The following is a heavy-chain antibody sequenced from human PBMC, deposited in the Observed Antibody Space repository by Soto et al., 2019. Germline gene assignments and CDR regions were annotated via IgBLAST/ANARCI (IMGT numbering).Heavy chain of an antibody. CDR3: AKEPVGPDWYFDL. Sequence: DVQLLESGGGLVQPGGSLRLSCAASGFTFRSYAMSWVRQAPGKGLEWVSGISGSGISTHYADSVKGRFTVSRDNSKNTLYLQMNSLGAGDTAVYNCAKEPVGPDWYFDLWGRGTLVTVSS. CDR2: ISGSGIST. CDR1: GFTFRSYA. J-gene: IGHJ2*01. V-gene: IGHV3-23*01.